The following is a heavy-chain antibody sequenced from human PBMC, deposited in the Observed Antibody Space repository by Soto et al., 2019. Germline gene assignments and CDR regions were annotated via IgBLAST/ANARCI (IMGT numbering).Heavy chain of an antibody. J-gene: IGHJ6*02. CDR1: GGTFSSFA. CDR3: ARSDYSNLDDYYYYGMDV. V-gene: IGHV1-69*06. Sequence: QVQLVQSGAEVKKPGSSVKVSCKASGGTFSSFAINWVRQAPGQGLEWMGTIIPIFGPTKYALKFQDRVTITADKSTSTAYMELSSLRSEDTAVYCCARSDYSNLDDYYYYGMDVWGQGTTVIVSS. D-gene: IGHD4-4*01. CDR2: IIPIFGPT.